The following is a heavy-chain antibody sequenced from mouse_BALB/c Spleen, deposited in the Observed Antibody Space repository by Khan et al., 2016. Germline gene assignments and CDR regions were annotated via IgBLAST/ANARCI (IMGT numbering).Heavy chain of an antibody. D-gene: IGHD2-14*01. CDR1: GYTFTDYY. Sequence: QVQLQQSGADLARPGASVKLSCKASGYTFTDYYINWVKQRTGQGLEWIGEIYPGSGNTYYNEKFKGKATLTADKSSSTAYMQLSSLTSEDSAVYFCARVRVYYYAMDYWGQGTSITVSS. V-gene: IGHV1-77*01. CDR3: ARVRVYYYAMDY. CDR2: IYPGSGNT. J-gene: IGHJ4*01.